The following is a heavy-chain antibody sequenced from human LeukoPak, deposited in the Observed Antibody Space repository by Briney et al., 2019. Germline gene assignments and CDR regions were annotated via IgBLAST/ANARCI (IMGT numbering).Heavy chain of an antibody. CDR2: INHSGST. Sequence: SETLSLTCAVYGGSFSGYYWSWIRQPPGKGLEWIGEINHSGSTNYNPSLKSQVTISVDTSKNQFSLKLSSVTAADTAVYYCARHRVSTTVTVYYFDYWGQGTLVTVSS. J-gene: IGHJ4*02. D-gene: IGHD4-17*01. CDR1: GGSFSGYY. CDR3: ARHRVSTTVTVYYFDY. V-gene: IGHV4-34*01.